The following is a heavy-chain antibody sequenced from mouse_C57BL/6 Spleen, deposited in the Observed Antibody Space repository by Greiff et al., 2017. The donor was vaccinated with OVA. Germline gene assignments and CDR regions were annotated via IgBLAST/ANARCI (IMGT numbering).Heavy chain of an antibody. Sequence: QVQLQQPGAELVKPGASVKMSCKASGYNFTSYWITWVKQRHGQGLEWSGDNYPGSGSTNENEKLKRKDTMTVETYTSTADMQHSSLTSEDSAVYCCARRDYGSSYYFDYWGQGTTLTVSS. V-gene: IGHV1-55*01. D-gene: IGHD1-1*01. CDR2: NYPGSGST. CDR1: GYNFTSYW. J-gene: IGHJ2*01. CDR3: ARRDYGSSYYFDY.